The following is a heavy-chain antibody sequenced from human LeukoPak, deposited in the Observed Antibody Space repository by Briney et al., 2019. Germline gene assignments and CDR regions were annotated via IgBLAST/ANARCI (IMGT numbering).Heavy chain of an antibody. V-gene: IGHV3-21*01. D-gene: IGHD1-1*01. Sequence: GGSLRLSCAASGFTLSSYSMNWVRQAPGKGLEWVSSISSSSSYIYYADSVKGRFTISRDNAKTSLYLQMNSLRAEDTAVYYCARDSVVLNDAPPYYFDYWGQGTLVTVSS. CDR1: GFTLSSYS. CDR3: ARDSVVLNDAPPYYFDY. CDR2: ISSSSSYI. J-gene: IGHJ4*02.